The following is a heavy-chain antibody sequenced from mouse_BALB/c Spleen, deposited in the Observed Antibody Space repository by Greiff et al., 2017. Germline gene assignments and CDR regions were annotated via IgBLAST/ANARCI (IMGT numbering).Heavy chain of an antibody. Sequence: QVQLQQPGAELVMPGASVKMSCKASGYTFTEYWMHWVKQRPGQGLEWIGAIDTSDSYTSYNQKFKGKATLTVDESSSTAYMQLSSLTSADSAVSCGAASGKWGQGTLVTVSA. CDR3: AASGK. D-gene: IGHD4-1*01. V-gene: IGHV1-69*01. CDR2: IDTSDSYT. CDR1: GYTFTEYW. J-gene: IGHJ3*02.